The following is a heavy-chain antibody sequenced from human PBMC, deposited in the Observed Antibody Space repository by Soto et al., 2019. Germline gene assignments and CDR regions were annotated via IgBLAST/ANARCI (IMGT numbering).Heavy chain of an antibody. V-gene: IGHV3-53*01. Sequence: SLRLSCAASGFTVSSNYMSWVRQAPGKGLEWVSVIYSGGSTYYADSVKGRFTTSRDNSKNTLYLQMNSLRAEDTAVYYCARDRLAYGMDVWGQGTTVTVSS. CDR3: ARDRLAYGMDV. CDR2: IYSGGST. CDR1: GFTVSSNY. D-gene: IGHD6-25*01. J-gene: IGHJ6*02.